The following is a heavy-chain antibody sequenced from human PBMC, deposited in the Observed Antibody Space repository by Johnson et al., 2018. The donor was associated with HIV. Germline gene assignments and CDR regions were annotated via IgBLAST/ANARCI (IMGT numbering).Heavy chain of an antibody. CDR2: ISYDGSNK. D-gene: IGHD2-21*01. V-gene: IGHV3-30*04. J-gene: IGHJ3*01. CDR3: AKDDPLSFDC. Sequence: QVQLVESGGGVVQPGRSLRLSCAASGFTFSSYAMHWVRQAPGKGLEWVAVISYDGSNKYYADSVKGRFPNSRDNSKNTLYLQMNHLRAEETSLYNCAKDDPLSFDCRGQGSMVPVSS. CDR1: GFTFSSYA.